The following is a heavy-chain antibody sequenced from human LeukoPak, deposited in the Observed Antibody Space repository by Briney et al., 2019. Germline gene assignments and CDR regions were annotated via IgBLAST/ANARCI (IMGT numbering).Heavy chain of an antibody. J-gene: IGHJ6*01. CDR3: ARDRLSNCGGDWSWDV. V-gene: IGHV3-33*08. D-gene: IGHD2-21*02. Sequence: PGGSLRLSCAASGFNFNIYGLHCVPHAPAKGLECLAVSSYDGTHTSCADAVRGRFHVWRDNSRTSLYLEMNSVRGEDTAVYFCARDRLSNCGGDWSWDVGGGGTRVFV. CDR1: GFNFNIYG. CDR2: SSYDGTHT.